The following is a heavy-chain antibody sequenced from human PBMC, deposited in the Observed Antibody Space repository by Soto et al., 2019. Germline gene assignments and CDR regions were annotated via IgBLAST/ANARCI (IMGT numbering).Heavy chain of an antibody. Sequence: GGSLRLSCEASGFQFNAYGMHWVRQAPGNGLEWVALILYDGSNKYYGDSVKGRFTISRDNSKNTLYLQVSSLRAEDTAVYYCAKSRDAYNFYFYYGMDVWGQGTTVTVSS. CDR3: AKSRDAYNFYFYYGMDV. J-gene: IGHJ6*02. D-gene: IGHD2-2*01. CDR1: GFQFNAYG. CDR2: ILYDGSNK. V-gene: IGHV3-30*18.